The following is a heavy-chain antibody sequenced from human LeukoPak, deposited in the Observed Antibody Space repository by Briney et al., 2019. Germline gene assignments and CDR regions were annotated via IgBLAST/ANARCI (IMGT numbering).Heavy chain of an antibody. D-gene: IGHD2-21*02. CDR2: ISGSDPGT. J-gene: IGHJ4*02. CDR3: AKGSRGSCRGAYCYSFDN. V-gene: IGHV3-23*01. CDR1: GFTFSSYA. Sequence: GGSLRLSCAASGFTFSSYAMTWVRQIPGKGLEWVSAISGSDPGTYYADSVKGRFTISRVNSRNTLYLQMNRLRVEDTAVYYCAKGSRGSCRGAYCYSFDNWGQGAVVTVSS.